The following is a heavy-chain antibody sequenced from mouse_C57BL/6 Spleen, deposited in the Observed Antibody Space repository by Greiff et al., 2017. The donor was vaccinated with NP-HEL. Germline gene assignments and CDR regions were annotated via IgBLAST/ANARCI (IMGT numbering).Heavy chain of an antibody. V-gene: IGHV1-15*01. CDR1: GYTFTDYE. CDR3: TRRGRYYGSSPSIYAMDY. J-gene: IGHJ4*01. D-gene: IGHD1-1*01. CDR2: IDPETGGT. Sequence: VKLVESGAELVRPGASVTLSCKASGYTFTDYEMHWVKQTPVHGLEWIGAIDPETGGTAYNQKFKGKAILTADKSSSTAYMELRSLTSEDSAVYYCTRRGRYYGSSPSIYAMDYWGQGTSVTVSS.